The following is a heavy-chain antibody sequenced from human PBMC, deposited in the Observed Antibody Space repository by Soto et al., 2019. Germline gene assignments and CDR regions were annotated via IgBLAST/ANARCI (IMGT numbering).Heavy chain of an antibody. V-gene: IGHV3-48*03. D-gene: IGHD1-26*01. CDR1: GFTFSISE. CDR3: ARGIEMATLSVRYYFDY. CDR2: MSYSGNTI. J-gene: IGHJ4*01. Sequence: EVQLVESGGGFVQPGGSLRLSCAASGFTFSISEMPWVRQAPGKGLEWLAFMSYSGNTIYYADSVRGRFTISRDNARNSLFLQMDSLRSEDTAVYYCARGIEMATLSVRYYFDYWGHGTLVTVSS.